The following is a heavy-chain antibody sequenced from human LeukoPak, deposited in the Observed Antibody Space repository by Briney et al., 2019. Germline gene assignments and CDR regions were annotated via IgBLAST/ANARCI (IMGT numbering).Heavy chain of an antibody. CDR1: GGSISSGGYY. CDR2: IYYSGST. D-gene: IGHD5-18*01. CDR3: AGGSIQLHDY. Sequence: RPSQTLSLTCTVSGGSISSGGYYWSWIRQHPGKGLEWIGYIYYSGSTNYNPSLKSRVTISVDTSKNQFSLKLSSVTAADTAVYYCAGGSIQLHDYWGQGTLVTVSS. J-gene: IGHJ4*02. V-gene: IGHV4-31*03.